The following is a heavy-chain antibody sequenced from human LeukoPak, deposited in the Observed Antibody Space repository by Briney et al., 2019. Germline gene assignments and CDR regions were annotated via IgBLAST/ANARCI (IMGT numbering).Heavy chain of an antibody. CDR1: GFTFSDYY. CDR3: ARARGSYAFDI. J-gene: IGHJ3*02. V-gene: IGHV3-11*04. D-gene: IGHD3-10*01. Sequence: PGGSLRLSCAASGFTFSDYYMGWIRQAPGKGLEWVSYNSSSGSNRYYADSVKGRFTISRDNAKNSLYLQMNSLRAEDTAVYSCARARGSYAFDIWGQGTMVTVSS. CDR2: NSSSGSNR.